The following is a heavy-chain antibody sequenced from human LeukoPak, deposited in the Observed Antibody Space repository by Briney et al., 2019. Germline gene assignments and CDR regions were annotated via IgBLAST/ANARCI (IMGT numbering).Heavy chain of an antibody. D-gene: IGHD3-3*01. V-gene: IGHV4-4*07. Sequence: SETLSLTCTVSGGSISSYYWSWIRQPAGKGLEWIGRIYTSGSTNYNPSLKSRVTMSVDTSKNQFSLKLSSVTAADTAVYYCERSWAPGDDFWSGYYLDYWGQGTLVTVSS. J-gene: IGHJ4*02. CDR3: ERSWAPGDDFWSGYYLDY. CDR2: IYTSGST. CDR1: GGSISSYY.